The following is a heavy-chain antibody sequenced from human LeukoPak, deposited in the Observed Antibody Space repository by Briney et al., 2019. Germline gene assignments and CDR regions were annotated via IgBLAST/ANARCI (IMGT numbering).Heavy chain of an antibody. V-gene: IGHV3-66*01. CDR1: RISDY. CDR2: IYTGDNT. J-gene: IGHJ4*02. D-gene: IGHD2-2*01. CDR3: AGSTSTPGGFDF. Sequence: GGSLRLSCAASRISDYMIWVRQAPGTGLEWVSVIYTGDNTYYANSVKGRFTISRDNSQRMLYLQMNSLRAEDTSVYYCAGSTSTPGGFDFWGQGTLVTVSS.